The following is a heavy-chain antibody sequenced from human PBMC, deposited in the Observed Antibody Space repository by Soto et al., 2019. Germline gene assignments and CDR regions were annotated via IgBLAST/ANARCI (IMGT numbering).Heavy chain of an antibody. Sequence: QVQLVQSGAEVRKPGASVRISCKASGYTFTFYYIHWVRQAPGQGLEWMGTVNPSYGDTAYSQKFQGWVTLTRDTSTTTVYMDLSSLRSEDTAVYFCARGSEVASRQLFDFWGQGSLVSVSS. J-gene: IGHJ5*01. D-gene: IGHD6-6*01. CDR3: ARGSEVASRQLFDF. CDR2: VNPSYGDT. CDR1: GYTFTFYY. V-gene: IGHV1-46*01.